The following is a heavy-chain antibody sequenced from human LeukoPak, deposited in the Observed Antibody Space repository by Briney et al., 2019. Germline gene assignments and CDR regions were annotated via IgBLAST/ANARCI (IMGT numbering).Heavy chain of an antibody. Sequence: ASVKVSCKASGYAFTDCYIHWVRQAPGQGLEWMGWIAPNTGGTNYAQRFQGRVTMTRDTSINTISMELRSLTSDDTAVYYCARDLPGDGYNSAYDVWGQGTMVTVSS. D-gene: IGHD5-24*01. CDR2: IAPNTGGT. CDR3: ARDLPGDGYNSAYDV. CDR1: GYAFTDCY. V-gene: IGHV1-2*02. J-gene: IGHJ3*01.